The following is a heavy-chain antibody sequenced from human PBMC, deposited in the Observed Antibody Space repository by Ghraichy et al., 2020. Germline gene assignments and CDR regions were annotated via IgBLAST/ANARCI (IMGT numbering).Heavy chain of an antibody. J-gene: IGHJ4*02. CDR1: GGSISSYY. CDR2: IYYSGST. Sequence: SETLSLTCTVSGGSISSYYWSWIRQPPGKGLEWIGYIYYSGSTNYNPSLKSRVTISVDTSKNQFSLKLSSVTAADTAVYYCARHGVPYSSGWSHFDYWGQGTLVTVSS. CDR3: ARHGVPYSSGWSHFDY. V-gene: IGHV4-59*08. D-gene: IGHD6-19*01.